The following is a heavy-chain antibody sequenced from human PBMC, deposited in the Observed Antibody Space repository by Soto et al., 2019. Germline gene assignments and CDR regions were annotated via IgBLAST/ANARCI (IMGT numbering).Heavy chain of an antibody. D-gene: IGHD3-16*01. J-gene: IGHJ4*02. CDR2: ITPFNGDV. V-gene: IGHV1-45*02. CDR3: ASGGAGSGPFTWQLPDH. Sequence: QMQLVQSGAEVKKPGSSVTVSCKALGNTFTYRYLHWVRQAPGQALEWMGWITPFNGDVHYAQKCQDRVTIPRDRSINTAYMRMSSLRSEHTAMYDCASGGAGSGPFTWQLPDHWGQGTLVTASS. CDR1: GNTFTYRY.